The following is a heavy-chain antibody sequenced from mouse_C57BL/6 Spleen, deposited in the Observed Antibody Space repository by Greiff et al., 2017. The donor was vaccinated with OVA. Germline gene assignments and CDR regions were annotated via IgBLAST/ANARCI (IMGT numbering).Heavy chain of an antibody. J-gene: IGHJ2*01. V-gene: IGHV1-82*01. CDR3: ARGAMVHYFDY. D-gene: IGHD2-2*01. CDR2: IYPGDGDT. Sequence: VQLQQSGPELVKPGASVKISCKASGYAFSSSWMNWVKQRPGQGLEWIGRIYPGDGDTNYNGKFKGKATLTADKSSSTAYMQLSSLTSEDSAVYFCARGAMVHYFDYWGQGTTLTVSS. CDR1: GYAFSSSW.